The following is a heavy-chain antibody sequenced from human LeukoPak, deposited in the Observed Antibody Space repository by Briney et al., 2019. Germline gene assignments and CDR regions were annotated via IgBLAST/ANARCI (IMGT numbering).Heavy chain of an antibody. CDR3: ATWGRDSFLEWLPFDY. CDR2: FDPEDGET. J-gene: IGHJ4*02. Sequence: ASVKVSCKVSGYTLTELSMHWVRQAPGKGLEWMGGFDPEDGETIYAQKFQGRVTMTEDTSTDTAYMELSSLRSEDTAVYYCATWGRDSFLEWLPFDYWGQGTLVTVSS. V-gene: IGHV1-24*01. D-gene: IGHD3-3*02. CDR1: GYTLTELS.